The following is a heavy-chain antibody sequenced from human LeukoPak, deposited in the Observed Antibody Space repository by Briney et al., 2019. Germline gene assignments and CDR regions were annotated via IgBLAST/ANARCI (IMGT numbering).Heavy chain of an antibody. D-gene: IGHD3-22*01. CDR1: GYTFTSYG. Sequence: ASVKVSCKASGYTFTSYGISWVRQAPGQGLEWMGWISAYNGNTNYAQKLQGRVTMTTDTSTSTAYMELRSLRSDDTAVYYCASPSGYYDSSGYSGPNAFDIWGQGTMVTVSS. J-gene: IGHJ3*02. V-gene: IGHV1-18*01. CDR2: ISAYNGNT. CDR3: ASPSGYYDSSGYSGPNAFDI.